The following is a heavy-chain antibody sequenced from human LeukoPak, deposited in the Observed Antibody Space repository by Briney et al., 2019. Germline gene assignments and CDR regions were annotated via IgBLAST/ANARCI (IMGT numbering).Heavy chain of an antibody. V-gene: IGHV1-8*01. J-gene: IGHJ5*02. Sequence: ASVKVSCKTSGYPFTKWDINWVRQAAGQGLEWLGWVHPDNGNTYYAQRFRGRVTMSRDTSTTTAYMELSGLISNDTAVYFCATGPRNDPWGQGTLVTVSS. CDR3: ATGPRNDP. CDR1: GYPFTKWD. CDR2: VHPDNGNT. D-gene: IGHD1-14*01.